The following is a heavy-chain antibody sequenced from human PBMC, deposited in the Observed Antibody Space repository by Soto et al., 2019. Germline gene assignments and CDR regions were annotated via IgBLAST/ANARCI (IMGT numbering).Heavy chain of an antibody. D-gene: IGHD4-17*01. CDR3: ARLLGTDTVTTLDY. J-gene: IGHJ4*02. V-gene: IGHV5-51*01. CDR2: IYPGDSDT. Sequence: GESLKISCMGSGYTFTSHWIGWVRQMPGKGLEWMGIIYPGDSDTRYSPSFQGHVTISADKSISTAYLQWSSLKASDTAMYYCARLLGTDTVTTLDYWGQGTLVTVSS. CDR1: GYTFTSHW.